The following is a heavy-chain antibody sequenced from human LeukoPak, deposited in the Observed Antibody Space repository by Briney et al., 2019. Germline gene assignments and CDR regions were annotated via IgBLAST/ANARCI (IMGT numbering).Heavy chain of an antibody. CDR2: IYHSGST. CDR1: GGSISSGGYS. D-gene: IGHD1-26*01. CDR3: ARGGVFPGSFDY. J-gene: IGHJ4*02. V-gene: IGHV4-30-2*01. Sequence: SETLSLTCAVSGGSISSGGYSWSWIRQPPGKGLEWIGYIYHSGSTYYNPSLKSRVTISVDRSKNQFSLKLSSVTAADTAVYYCARGGVFPGSFDYWGQGTLVTVSS.